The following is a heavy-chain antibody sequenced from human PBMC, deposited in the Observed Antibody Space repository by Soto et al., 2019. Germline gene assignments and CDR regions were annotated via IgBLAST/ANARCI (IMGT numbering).Heavy chain of an antibody. CDR1: GGSFSGYY. Sequence: SETLSLTCAVYGGSFSGYYWSWIRQPPGKGLEWIGEINHSGSTNYNPSLKSRVTITVETSKNQFSLKLSSVTAADTAVYCCGRGGSSSGYYYFYGMDVWGQGTTVTVSS. J-gene: IGHJ6*02. CDR3: GRGGSSSGYYYFYGMDV. CDR2: INHSGST. V-gene: IGHV4-34*01. D-gene: IGHD6-6*01.